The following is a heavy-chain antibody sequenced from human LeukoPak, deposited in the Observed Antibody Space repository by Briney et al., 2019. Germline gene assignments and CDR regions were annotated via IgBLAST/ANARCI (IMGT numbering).Heavy chain of an antibody. CDR2: IYYSGST. CDR3: ARDHYDILTGYYRSHYNWFDP. J-gene: IGHJ5*02. D-gene: IGHD3-9*01. Sequence: SETLSLTCTVSGGPISSYYWSWIRQPPGKGLEWIGYIYYSGSTNYNPSLKSRVTISVDTSKNQFSLKLSSVTAADTAVYYCARDHYDILTGYYRSHYNWFDPWGQGTLVTVSS. V-gene: IGHV4-59*01. CDR1: GGPISSYY.